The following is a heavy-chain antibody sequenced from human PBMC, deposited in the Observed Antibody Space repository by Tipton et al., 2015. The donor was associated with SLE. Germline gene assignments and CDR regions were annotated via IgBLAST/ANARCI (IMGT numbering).Heavy chain of an antibody. CDR2: IHGDGTTT. D-gene: IGHD3-10*01. CDR1: GFTFGPFW. V-gene: IGHV3-74*01. CDR3: ARDRGFPDSFNI. Sequence: GSLRLSCVASGFTFGPFWMHWVRQVPGEGLVWVAHIHGDGTTTNYADSVRGRFTISRDNAKNTLYLQMNNVRAEDTAVYYCARDRGFPDSFNIWGQGTMVTVSS. J-gene: IGHJ3*02.